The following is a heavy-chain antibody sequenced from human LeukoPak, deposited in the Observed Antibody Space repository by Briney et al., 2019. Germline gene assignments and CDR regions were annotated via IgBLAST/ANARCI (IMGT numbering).Heavy chain of an antibody. D-gene: IGHD3-16*01. V-gene: IGHV5-51*01. CDR1: GYSFTTYL. Sequence: AESLKISCNAAGYSFTTYLIGWVRQLPGKGLGWMGIIYPSDSATRSRPSFRGQVTISADKSISTAYLQCTRLKASDAAMYYFARRVLSDSFDIWGQGTMVTVSS. CDR2: IYPSDSAT. CDR3: ARRVLSDSFDI. J-gene: IGHJ3*02.